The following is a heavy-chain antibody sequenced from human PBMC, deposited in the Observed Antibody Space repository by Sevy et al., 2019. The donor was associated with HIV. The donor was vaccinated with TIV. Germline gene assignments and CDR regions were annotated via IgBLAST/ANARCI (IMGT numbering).Heavy chain of an antibody. D-gene: IGHD3-10*02. Sequence: GGSLRLSCAASGFTFSSHAMHWVRQAPGKGLEWMAAISYDGSSKYYADSVKGRFTISRDDSKNTLYLQMSSLRAGDTAVYYCARHGGYSVNFLPSGYWGQGTLVTVSS. CDR1: GFTFSSHA. V-gene: IGHV3-30-3*01. CDR3: ARHGGYSVNFLPSGY. CDR2: ISYDGSSK. J-gene: IGHJ4*02.